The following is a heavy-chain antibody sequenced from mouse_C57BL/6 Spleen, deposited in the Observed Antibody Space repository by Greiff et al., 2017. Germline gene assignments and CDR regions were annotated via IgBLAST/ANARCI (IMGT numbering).Heavy chain of an antibody. D-gene: IGHD1-1*01. J-gene: IGHJ1*03. CDR3: ASFTTVVAHWYFDV. Sequence: ESGPGLVTPSQSLSLPCSVTGSSITSGYYWNWIRQFPGNKLEWMGYISYDGGNNYNPSLKNRISITRDTSKNQFFLKLNSVTTEDTATYYCASFTTVVAHWYFDVWGTGTTVTVSS. CDR2: ISYDGGN. V-gene: IGHV3-6*01. CDR1: GSSITSGYY.